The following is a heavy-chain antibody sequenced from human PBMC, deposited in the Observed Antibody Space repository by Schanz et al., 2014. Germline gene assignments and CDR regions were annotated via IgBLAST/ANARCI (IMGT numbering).Heavy chain of an antibody. V-gene: IGHV1-46*03. Sequence: QVQLVQFGAEVKKPGASVKVSCKASGYTFTSYYMHWVRQAPGQGLEWMGIINPSGGSTSYAQKFQGRVTMTRDTSTSTVYMELSSLRSEDTAVYYCARDGEAAAGCDYWGQGTLVTGSS. CDR1: GYTFTSYY. D-gene: IGHD6-13*01. CDR2: INPSGGST. CDR3: ARDGEAAAGCDY. J-gene: IGHJ4*02.